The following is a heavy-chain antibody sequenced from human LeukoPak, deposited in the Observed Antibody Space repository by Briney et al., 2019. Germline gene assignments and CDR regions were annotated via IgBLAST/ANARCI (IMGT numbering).Heavy chain of an antibody. CDR1: GGSFSGYY. J-gene: IGHJ3*02. V-gene: IGHV4-34*01. D-gene: IGHD6-19*01. Sequence: PSETLSLTCAVYGGSFSGYYWSWIRQPPGKGLEWIGSIYYSGSTYYNPSLKSRVTISVDTSKNQFSLKLSSVTAADTAVYYCARRKAVAPRYAFDIWGQGAMVTVSS. CDR2: IYYSGST. CDR3: ARRKAVAPRYAFDI.